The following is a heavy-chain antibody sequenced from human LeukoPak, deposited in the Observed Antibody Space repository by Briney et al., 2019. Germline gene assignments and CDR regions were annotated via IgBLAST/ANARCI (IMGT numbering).Heavy chain of an antibody. CDR1: GASVSSGSYY. D-gene: IGHD3-9*01. V-gene: IGHV4-61*01. CDR3: ARVSIYDILTGYYLGGATFDY. Sequence: PSETLSLTCSVSGASVSSGSYYWSWIRQPPGKGLEWIGYIYYSGSTNYNPSLKSRVTISLDTSKNQFSLKLSSVTAADTAVYYCARVSIYDILTGYYLGGATFDYWGQGTLVTDSS. CDR2: IYYSGST. J-gene: IGHJ4*02.